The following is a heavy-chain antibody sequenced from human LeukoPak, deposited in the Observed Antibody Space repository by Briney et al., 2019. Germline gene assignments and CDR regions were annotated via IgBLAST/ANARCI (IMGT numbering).Heavy chain of an antibody. J-gene: IGHJ4*02. CDR1: GFTFSSYG. D-gene: IGHD4-17*01. CDR2: ISGSGGST. V-gene: IGHV3-23*01. CDR3: ASVTINARAFDY. Sequence: GGSLRLSCAASGFTFSSYGMSWVRQAPGKGLEWVSAISGSGGSTYYADSVKGRFTISRDNSKNTLYLQMNSLRAEDTAVYYCASVTINARAFDYWGQGTLVTVSS.